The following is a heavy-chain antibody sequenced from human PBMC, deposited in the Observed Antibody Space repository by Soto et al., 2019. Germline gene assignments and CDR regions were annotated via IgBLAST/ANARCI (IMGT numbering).Heavy chain of an antibody. V-gene: IGHV4-38-2*01. CDR2: IYHNGST. CDR3: ARSIAAAGNWFDP. J-gene: IGHJ5*02. Sequence: PSETLSLTCAVSGYSISSGYYWGWIRQPPGKGLEWIGSIYHNGSTYYNPSLKSRVTISVDTSKNQFSLKLSSVTAADTAVYYCARSIAAAGNWFDPWGQGTLVTVSS. CDR1: GYSISSGYY. D-gene: IGHD6-13*01.